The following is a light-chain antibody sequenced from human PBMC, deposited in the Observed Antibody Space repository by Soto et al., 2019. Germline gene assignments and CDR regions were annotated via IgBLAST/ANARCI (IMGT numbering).Light chain of an antibody. CDR2: DVS. Sequence: QSALTQPPSVSGSPGQSVTISCSGTIDDVTAYYRVSWYQQTPGTAPKLMIYDVSNRPSGAPDRFSGSRSGNTASLTISGLQAEDEGDYYCSVYTRTSTYVFGTGTKVTVL. CDR3: SVYTRTSTYV. V-gene: IGLV2-18*01. J-gene: IGLJ1*01. CDR1: IDDVTAYYR.